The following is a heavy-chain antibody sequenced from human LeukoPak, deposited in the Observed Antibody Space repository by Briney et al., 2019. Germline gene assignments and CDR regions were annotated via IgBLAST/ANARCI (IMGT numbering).Heavy chain of an antibody. CDR2: IYSGGST. D-gene: IGHD2-2*02. J-gene: IGHJ3*02. CDR3: ASSYCSSTSCYMPKHDAFDI. V-gene: IGHV3-53*01. CDR1: GFTVSSNY. Sequence: GGSLRLSCAASGFTVSSNYMSWVRQAPGKGLERVSVIYSGGSTYYADSAKGRFTISRDNSKNTLYLQMNSLRAEDTAVYYCASSYCSSTSCYMPKHDAFDIWGQGTMVTVSS.